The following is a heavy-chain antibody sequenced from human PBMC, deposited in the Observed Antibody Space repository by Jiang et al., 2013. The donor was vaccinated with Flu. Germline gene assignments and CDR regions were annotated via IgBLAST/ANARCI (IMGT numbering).Heavy chain of an antibody. Sequence: VQLVESGAEVKKPGASVKVSCKASGYTFTGYYMHWVRQAPGQGLEWMGWINPNSGGTNYAQKFQGWVTMTRDTSISTAYMELSRLRSDDTAVYYCAGEYSSSWNHAEYFQHWGQGTLVTVSS. D-gene: IGHD6-13*01. CDR1: GYTFTGYY. J-gene: IGHJ1*01. CDR2: INPNSGGT. V-gene: IGHV1-2*04. CDR3: AGEYSSSWNHAEYFQH.